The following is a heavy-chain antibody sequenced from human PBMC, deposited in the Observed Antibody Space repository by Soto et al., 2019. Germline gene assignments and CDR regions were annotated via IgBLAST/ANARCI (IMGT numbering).Heavy chain of an antibody. CDR3: ARARATIAAAAIFDC. CDR1: GGSISSYY. J-gene: IGHJ4*02. D-gene: IGHD6-13*01. CDR2: IYYSGST. V-gene: IGHV4-59*01. Sequence: SETLSLTCTVSGGSISSYYWSWIRQPPGKGLEWIGYIYYSGSTNYNPSLKSRVTISVDTSKNQFSLKLSSVTAADTAVYYCARARATIAAAAIFDCWGQGTLVTVSS.